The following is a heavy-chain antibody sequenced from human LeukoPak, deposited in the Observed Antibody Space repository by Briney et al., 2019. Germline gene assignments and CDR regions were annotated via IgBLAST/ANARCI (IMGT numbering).Heavy chain of an antibody. CDR1: GGSISGSGYY. CDR3: AREFFSGSYPGDDAFDI. Sequence: SETLSLTCTVSGGSISGSGYYWGWIRQPPGKGLEWIGSIYYSGSTYYNPSLKSRVTISVDTSKNQFSLKLNSVTATDTAVYYCAREFFSGSYPGDDAFDIWGQGTMVTVSS. CDR2: IYYSGST. D-gene: IGHD1-26*01. V-gene: IGHV4-39*02. J-gene: IGHJ3*02.